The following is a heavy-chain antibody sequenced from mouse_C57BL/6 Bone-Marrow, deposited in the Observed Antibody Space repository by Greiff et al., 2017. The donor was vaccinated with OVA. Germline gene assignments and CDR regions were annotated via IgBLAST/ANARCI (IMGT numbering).Heavy chain of an antibody. D-gene: IGHD1-1*01. Sequence: QVTLKVSGPGILQPSPTLSLSCSFSGFSLTTFGMGVGWLRQPPGMGLVWLVHIWWGDAKYYNPALKSPPTISKDTSKNQVSLKMANMDTADTATYYCARPYYGSGYGYFDVWGTGTTVTVSS. V-gene: IGHV8-8*01. CDR3: ARPYYGSGYGYFDV. J-gene: IGHJ1*03. CDR1: GFSLTTFGMG. CDR2: IWWGDAK.